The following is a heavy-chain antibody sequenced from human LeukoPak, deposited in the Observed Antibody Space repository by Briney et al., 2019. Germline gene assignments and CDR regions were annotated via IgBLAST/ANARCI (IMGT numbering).Heavy chain of an antibody. CDR1: GGSISSSSYY. V-gene: IGHV4-39*07. J-gene: IGHJ5*02. CDR3: AREIGIVATIYHWFDP. D-gene: IGHD5-12*01. Sequence: SENLSLTCTVSGGSISSSSYYWGWLRQPPGKGLEWIGSIYYSGSTYYNPSLKSRITRSVDTSTNQFSLKLSSVTAADTAVYYCAREIGIVATIYHWFDPWGQGTLVTVSS. CDR2: IYYSGST.